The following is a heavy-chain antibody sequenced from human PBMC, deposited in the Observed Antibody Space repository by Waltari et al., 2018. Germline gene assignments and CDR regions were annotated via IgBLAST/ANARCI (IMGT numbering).Heavy chain of an antibody. D-gene: IGHD4-17*01. Sequence: QVQLQESGPGLVKTSETLSLTCAVSGYSISSGYYWGWIRQPPGKGLEWIGSIYHSGSTYYNPSLKSRVTISVDTSKNQFSLKLSSVTAADTAVYYCARTTVTPDYYYYYYMDVWGKGTTVTVSS. CDR3: ARTTVTPDYYYYYYMDV. CDR1: GYSISSGYY. V-gene: IGHV4-38-2*01. J-gene: IGHJ6*03. CDR2: IYHSGST.